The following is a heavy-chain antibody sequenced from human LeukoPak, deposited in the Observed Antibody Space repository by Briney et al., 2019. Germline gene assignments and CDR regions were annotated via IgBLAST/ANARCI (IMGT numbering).Heavy chain of an antibody. V-gene: IGHV3-23*05. CDR3: VQDFRDWIRISRGGDS. CDR2: ISERLKT. CDR1: GFTFSDWS. J-gene: IGHJ1*01. D-gene: IGHD5-18*01. Sequence: GGSLRLSCAASGFTFSDWSMSWVRETPGKGLEWVSTISERLKTYCADSVSGRFTISRDNSKSILYLQMNSLRDEDTAVYYCVQDFRDWIRISRGGDSWGQGALVTVSS.